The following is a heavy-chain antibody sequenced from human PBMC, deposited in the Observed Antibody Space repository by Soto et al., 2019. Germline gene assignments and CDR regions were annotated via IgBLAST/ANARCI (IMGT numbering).Heavy chain of an antibody. J-gene: IGHJ6*02. CDR1: GFTFSSYG. Sequence: GGSMRLSCAASGFTFSSYGMHWVRQAPGKGLEWVAVISYDGGNKYYADSVKGRFTISRDNSKNTLYLQMNSLRAEDTAVYYCANWNDLRYYYGMDVWGQGTTVTVSS. D-gene: IGHD1-1*01. V-gene: IGHV3-30*18. CDR3: ANWNDLRYYYGMDV. CDR2: ISYDGGNK.